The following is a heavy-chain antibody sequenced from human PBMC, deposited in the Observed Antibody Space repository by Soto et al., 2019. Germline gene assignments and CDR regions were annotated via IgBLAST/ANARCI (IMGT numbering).Heavy chain of an antibody. Sequence: QVTLKESGPVLVKPTEALTLTCTVSGFSLSNARMGVSWIRQPPGKALEWLAHIFSNDEKSYSTSLKSRLTISKDTSKSQVVLTMTNMDPVDTATYYCARVPYNWNYGYYYGMDVWGQGTTVTVSS. V-gene: IGHV2-26*01. CDR2: IFSNDEK. CDR1: GFSLSNARMG. J-gene: IGHJ6*02. CDR3: ARVPYNWNYGYYYGMDV. D-gene: IGHD1-7*01.